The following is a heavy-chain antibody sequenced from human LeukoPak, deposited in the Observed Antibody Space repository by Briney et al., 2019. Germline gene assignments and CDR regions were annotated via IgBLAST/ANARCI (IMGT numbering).Heavy chain of an antibody. CDR2: IYYSGST. CDR3: ARSNDYGGTEYYFDY. D-gene: IGHD4-23*01. CDR1: GGSISSYY. V-gene: IGHV4-59*01. J-gene: IGHJ4*02. Sequence: SETLSLTCTVSGGSISSYYWSWIRQPPGKGLEWIGYIYYSGSTNYNPSLKSRVTISVDTSKNQFSLKLSSVTAADTAVYYCARSNDYGGTEYYFDYWGQGTLVTVSS.